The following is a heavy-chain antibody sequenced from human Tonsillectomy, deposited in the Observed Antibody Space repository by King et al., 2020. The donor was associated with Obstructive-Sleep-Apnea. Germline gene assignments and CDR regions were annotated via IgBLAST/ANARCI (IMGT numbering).Heavy chain of an antibody. CDR1: GFTFDDYA. CDR2: ISWNSGTI. D-gene: IGHD3-10*01. Sequence: VQLVESGGGLVQPGRSLRLSCAASGFTFDDYAMHWVRQAPGKGLEWVSGISWNSGTIGYADSVKGRVTISRDNAKNSLYLQMNSLRAEDTALYYCATDRAPLYGSGSYGLDPWGQGTLVTVSS. V-gene: IGHV3-9*01. J-gene: IGHJ5*02. CDR3: ATDRAPLYGSGSYGLDP.